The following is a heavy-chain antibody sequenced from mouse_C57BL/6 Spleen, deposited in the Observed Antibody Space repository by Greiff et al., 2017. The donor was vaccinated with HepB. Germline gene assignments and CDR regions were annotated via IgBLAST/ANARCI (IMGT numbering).Heavy chain of an antibody. CDR2: IYPRDGST. Sequence: QVQLQQSDAELVKPGASVKISCKVSGYTFTDHTIHWMKQRPEQGLEWIGYIYPRDGSTKYNEKFKGKATLTADKSSSTAYMQLNSLTSEDSAVYFCTRPRIYYDYDEDFDYWGQGTTLTVSS. D-gene: IGHD2-4*01. CDR3: TRPRIYYDYDEDFDY. CDR1: GYTFTDHT. V-gene: IGHV1-78*01. J-gene: IGHJ2*01.